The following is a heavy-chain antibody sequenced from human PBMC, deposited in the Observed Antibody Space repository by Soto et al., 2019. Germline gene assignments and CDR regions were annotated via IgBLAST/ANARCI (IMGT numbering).Heavy chain of an antibody. Sequence: GPSVKVSCKASGYTFTSYGISWVRQAPGQGIEWMGWISAYNGNTNYAQKLQGRVTMTTDTSTSTAYMELRSLRSDDTAVYYCARDPRVPVTTVKPTVFLDYWGQGTLVTVSS. CDR2: ISAYNGNT. D-gene: IGHD4-17*01. CDR1: GYTFTSYG. V-gene: IGHV1-18*01. CDR3: ARDPRVPVTTVKPTVFLDY. J-gene: IGHJ4*02.